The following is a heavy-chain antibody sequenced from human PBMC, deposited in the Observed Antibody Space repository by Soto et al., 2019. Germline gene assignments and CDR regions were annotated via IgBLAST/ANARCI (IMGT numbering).Heavy chain of an antibody. D-gene: IGHD2-2*01. V-gene: IGHV4-39*01. Sequence: QLQLQESGPGLVKPSETLSLTCTVSGGSISSSIYYWGWILQPPGKGLEWIGSIYYSGSTYYNPSLKSRVTISVDTSKNQFSLKLSSVTAADTAVYYCARSDIVVVPATFDPWGQGTLVTVSS. CDR2: IYYSGST. J-gene: IGHJ5*02. CDR3: ARSDIVVVPATFDP. CDR1: GGSISSSIYY.